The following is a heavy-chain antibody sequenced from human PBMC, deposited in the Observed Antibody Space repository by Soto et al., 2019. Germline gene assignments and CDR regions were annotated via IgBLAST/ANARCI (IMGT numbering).Heavy chain of an antibody. Sequence: GGSLRLSCAASGFTFDDYAMHWVRQAPGKGLEWVSLISGDGGSTYYADSVKGRITISRDNSKNSLYLQMNSLRTEDTALYYCAKDMSSSSSYYYYGMDVWGQGTTVTVSS. CDR3: AKDMSSSSSYYYYGMDV. V-gene: IGHV3-43*02. J-gene: IGHJ6*02. CDR2: ISGDGGST. CDR1: GFTFDDYA. D-gene: IGHD6-6*01.